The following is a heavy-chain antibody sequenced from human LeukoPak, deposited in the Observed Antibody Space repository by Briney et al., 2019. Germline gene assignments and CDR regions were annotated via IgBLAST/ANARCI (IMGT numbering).Heavy chain of an antibody. CDR1: GFTFSSYE. CDR3: ARDSYGYNSGVRDY. D-gene: IGHD5-24*01. Sequence: GGSLRLSCAASGFTFSSYEMNWVRQAPGKGLEWVSYISSSGSTIYYADSVKGRFTISRDNAKNSLYLQMNGLRAEDTAVYYCARDSYGYNSGVRDYWGQGTLVTVSS. CDR2: ISSSGSTI. V-gene: IGHV3-48*03. J-gene: IGHJ4*02.